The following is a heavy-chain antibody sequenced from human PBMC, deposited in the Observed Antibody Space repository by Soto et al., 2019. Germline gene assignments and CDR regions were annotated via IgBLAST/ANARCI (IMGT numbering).Heavy chain of an antibody. CDR1: GFTFSSYG. J-gene: IGHJ4*02. Sequence: GGSLRLSCAASGFTFSSYGMHWVRQAPGKGLEWVAVISYDGSNKYYADSVKGRFTISRDNSKNTLYLQMNSLRAEDTAVYYCAKASAMVTGYWGQGTLVTVSS. CDR3: AKASAMVTGY. V-gene: IGHV3-30*18. CDR2: ISYDGSNK. D-gene: IGHD5-18*01.